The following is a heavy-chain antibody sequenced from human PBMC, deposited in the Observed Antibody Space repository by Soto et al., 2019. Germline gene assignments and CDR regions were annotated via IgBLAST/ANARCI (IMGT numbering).Heavy chain of an antibody. J-gene: IGHJ4*02. V-gene: IGHV3-23*01. D-gene: IGHD3-3*01. Sequence: QPVGSLRLSCSASGFTFTSYAMSWVRQAPGKGLEWVSGISGSGGDTKNADSVKGRFTISRDNFKNMLYLQMNSLRAEDTAVYYCAKHAFWKLHKTGLDHWGQGTLVTVSS. CDR1: GFTFTSYA. CDR2: ISGSGGDT. CDR3: AKHAFWKLHKTGLDH.